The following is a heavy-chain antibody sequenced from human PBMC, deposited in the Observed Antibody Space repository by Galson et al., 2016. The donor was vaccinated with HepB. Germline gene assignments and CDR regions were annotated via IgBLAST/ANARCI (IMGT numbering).Heavy chain of an antibody. CDR3: AREGDCSSNSCYTGWFDP. CDR1: GFTVSRSY. Sequence: SLRLSCAVSGFTVSRSYMSWVRQAPGKGLERVSVIHSGGTTYYADSVKGRFTISRDNSKNTLYLQMNNLRADDTAVYYCAREGDCSSNSCYTGWFDPWGQGSLVTVSS. V-gene: IGHV3-53*01. D-gene: IGHD2-2*02. J-gene: IGHJ5*02. CDR2: IHSGGTT.